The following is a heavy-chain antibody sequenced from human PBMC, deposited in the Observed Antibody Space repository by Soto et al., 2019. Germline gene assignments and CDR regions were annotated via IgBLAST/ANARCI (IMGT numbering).Heavy chain of an antibody. D-gene: IGHD6-13*01. CDR1: MSRYY. CDR2: VYYSGNT. J-gene: IGHJ6*01. V-gene: IGHV4-59*13. CDR3: ARKGAAASYAHYYN. Sequence: MSRYYSSLGRQPPEEGLEWIGYVYYSGNTNYNPSLESRVTISVDTSRNRFSLNLTSATAADTAVYYCARKGAAASYAHYYN.